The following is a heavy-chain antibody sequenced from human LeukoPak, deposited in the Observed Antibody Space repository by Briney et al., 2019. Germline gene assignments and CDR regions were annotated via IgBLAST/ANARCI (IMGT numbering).Heavy chain of an antibody. CDR2: INPNSGGT. Sequence: GASVKVSCKASGYTFTGYYMHWVRQAPGQGLEWMGWINPNSGGTNYAQKFQGRVTMTRDTSISTAYMELSRLRSDDTAVYYCARVRRIVGATSFDYWGQGTLVTVSS. CDR1: GYTFTGYY. V-gene: IGHV1-2*02. CDR3: ARVRRIVGATSFDY. D-gene: IGHD1-26*01. J-gene: IGHJ4*02.